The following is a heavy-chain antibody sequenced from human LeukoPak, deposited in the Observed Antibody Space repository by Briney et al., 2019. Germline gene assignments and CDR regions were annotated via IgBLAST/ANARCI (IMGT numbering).Heavy chain of an antibody. D-gene: IGHD3-3*01. CDR1: GGSFSGYY. CDR2: INQSRST. V-gene: IGHV4-34*01. CDR3: ARRRFFWSGYVECMDV. Sequence: SETLSLTRAVYGGSFSGYYWSWIRQPPGKGLEWIGDINQSRSTNYNPSLKTRVTISVDTSKNQCPLKLSSMTASDTAVYYCARRRFFWSGYVECMDVWGKGTTVTVSS. J-gene: IGHJ6*04.